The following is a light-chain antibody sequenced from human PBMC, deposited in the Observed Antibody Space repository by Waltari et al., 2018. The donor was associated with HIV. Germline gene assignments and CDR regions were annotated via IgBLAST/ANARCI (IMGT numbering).Light chain of an antibody. J-gene: IGLJ2*01. Sequence: HSALTQPPSASGSPGQSVTISWTGTSSDVGGYKYVSWYQRHPGKAPKLMIYEVNSRPSGFPDRFSGSMSGNTASLTVSGLQAEDEADYYCSSYAGNNNYVVFGGGTRLTVL. V-gene: IGLV2-8*01. CDR2: EVN. CDR1: SSDVGGYKY. CDR3: SSYAGNNNYVV.